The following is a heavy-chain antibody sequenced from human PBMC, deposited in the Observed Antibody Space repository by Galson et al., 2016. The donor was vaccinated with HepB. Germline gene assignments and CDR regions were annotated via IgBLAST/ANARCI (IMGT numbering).Heavy chain of an antibody. J-gene: IGHJ3*02. D-gene: IGHD3-10*01. CDR3: ARELWGSGSYYKPQSAFDM. V-gene: IGHV1-69*06. CDR1: GGTFSNYA. Sequence: SVKVSCKASGGTFSNYAISWVRQAPGHGLEWMGGIIPIFGKANYAQKFQGRVTITADISTSTAYMELSSLRSEDTAVYYCARELWGSGSYYKPQSAFDMWGQGTMVTVSP. CDR2: IIPIFGKA.